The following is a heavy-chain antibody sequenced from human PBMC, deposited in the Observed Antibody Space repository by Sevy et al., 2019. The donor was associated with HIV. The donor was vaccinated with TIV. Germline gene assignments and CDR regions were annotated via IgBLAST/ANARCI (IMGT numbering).Heavy chain of an antibody. CDR2: ITYDGSNQ. CDR3: AKDHALTTLWVNHWFES. V-gene: IGHV3-30*18. J-gene: IGHJ5*01. CDR1: GFTFSSYG. D-gene: IGHD4-17*01. Sequence: GGSLRLSCAASGFTFSSYGMHWVRQAPGKGLEWVAVITYDGSNQYYTDSVKGRFTISRDDSKNTLYLQMNSLRAEDTAVYYCAKDHALTTLWVNHWFESWGQGTLVTVSS.